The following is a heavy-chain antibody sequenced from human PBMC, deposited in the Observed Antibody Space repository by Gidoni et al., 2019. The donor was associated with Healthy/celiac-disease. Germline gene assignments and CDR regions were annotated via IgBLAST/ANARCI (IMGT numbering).Heavy chain of an antibody. D-gene: IGHD3-22*01. J-gene: IGHJ4*02. CDR3: ARDGGGDSSGYYYRY. CDR2: ISAYNGNT. V-gene: IGHV1-18*01. Sequence: EWMGWISAYNGNTNYAQKLQGRVTMTTDTSTSTAYMELRSLRSDDTAVYYCARDGGGDSSGYYYRYWGQGTLVTVSS.